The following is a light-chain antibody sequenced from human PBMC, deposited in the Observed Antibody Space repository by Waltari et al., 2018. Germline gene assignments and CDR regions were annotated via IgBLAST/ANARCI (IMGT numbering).Light chain of an antibody. J-gene: IGLJ2*01. V-gene: IGLV2-14*03. CDR3: SSYISSSTREL. CDR2: DVS. Sequence: QSALTQPASVSGSPGQSITISCTGTSSEVGGYNYVPWYHQHPGKAPKLMIDDVSNRPAGVSNRFSGSKSGNTASLTISGLQAEDEADYYCSSYISSSTRELFGGGTSLTVL. CDR1: SSEVGGYNY.